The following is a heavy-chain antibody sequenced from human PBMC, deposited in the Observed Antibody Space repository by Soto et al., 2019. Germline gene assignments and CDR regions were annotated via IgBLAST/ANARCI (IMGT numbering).Heavy chain of an antibody. CDR3: ASLPFYYDSSGYYNEYFQH. V-gene: IGHV4-39*01. Sequence: QLQLQESGPGLVKPSETLSLSCTVSGGSISSGYYWGWIRQPPGKGREWIGSIYYSGTTYYNPSLKSRLTISVDTSKNQFSLKLSSATAADTAVYYCASLPFYYDSSGYYNEYFQHWGQGTLVTVSS. CDR2: IYYSGTT. CDR1: GGSISSGYY. J-gene: IGHJ1*01. D-gene: IGHD3-22*01.